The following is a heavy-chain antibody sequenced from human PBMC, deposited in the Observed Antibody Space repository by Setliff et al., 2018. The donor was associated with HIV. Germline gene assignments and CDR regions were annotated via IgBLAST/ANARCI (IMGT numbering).Heavy chain of an antibody. V-gene: IGHV1-8*01. CDR1: GYSFTAYD. Sequence: ASVKVSCKTSGYSFTAYDINWVRQATGRGLEWMAWMNPSTGEIGYAQKFQGRLTMTRDSSITTAFMELRGLRSEDTAVYYCTVYNTGSSKDHYWGQGTPVTVSS. CDR2: MNPSTGEI. CDR3: TVYNTGSSKDHY. D-gene: IGHD2-8*02. J-gene: IGHJ4*02.